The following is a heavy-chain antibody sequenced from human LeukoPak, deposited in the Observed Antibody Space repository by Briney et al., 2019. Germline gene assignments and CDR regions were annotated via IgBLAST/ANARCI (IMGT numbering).Heavy chain of an antibody. CDR2: IYYSGST. Sequence: SETLSLTCTVSGGSISSYYWSWIRQPPGKGLEWIGYIYYSGSTNYNPSLKSRVTISVDTSKNQFSLKLSSVPSADTAVYYCAREDPVYAMDYWGQGTLVTVSS. J-gene: IGHJ4*02. CDR1: GGSISSYY. V-gene: IGHV4-59*01. D-gene: IGHD2-8*01. CDR3: AREDPVYAMDY.